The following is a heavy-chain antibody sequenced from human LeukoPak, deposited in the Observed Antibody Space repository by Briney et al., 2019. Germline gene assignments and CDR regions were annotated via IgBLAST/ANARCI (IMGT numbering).Heavy chain of an antibody. CDR3: ARDWESDARMITDR. CDR2: VSANSGET. D-gene: IGHD3-16*01. J-gene: IGHJ5*02. Sequence: ASVKVSCKASGYRFTTYGISWLRQAPGQGLVWMGWVSANSGETNYAQNFRDRVTLTTDTSTSTAYIELRSLTSDDTAVYYCARDWESDARMITDRWGQGTLVTVSS. V-gene: IGHV1-18*01. CDR1: GYRFTTYG.